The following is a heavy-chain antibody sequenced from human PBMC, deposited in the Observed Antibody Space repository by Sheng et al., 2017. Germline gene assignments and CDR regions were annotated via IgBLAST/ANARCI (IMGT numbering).Heavy chain of an antibody. CDR3: VRSSTVTTGGWFDP. Sequence: QVQLVESGGGVVQPGRSLRLSCAASGFTFSNYAMHWVRQAPGKGLEWVVVISYDGSNKYYADSVKGRFTISRDNSKHTLYLQMNSLRVEDTAVYYCVRSSTVTTGGWFDPWGQGTLVTVSS. J-gene: IGHJ5*02. CDR2: ISYDGSNK. CDR1: GFTFSNYA. D-gene: IGHD4-17*01. V-gene: IGHV3-30-3*01.